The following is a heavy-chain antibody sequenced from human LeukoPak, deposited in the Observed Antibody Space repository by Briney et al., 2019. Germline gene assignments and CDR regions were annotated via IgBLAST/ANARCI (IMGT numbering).Heavy chain of an antibody. CDR1: GFTFSSYG. J-gene: IGHJ4*02. V-gene: IGHV3-30*03. CDR3: ARERYCSGGGCFLHDFEH. Sequence: PGRSLRLSCAASGFTFSSYGMHWVRQAPGKGLEWVAVISYDGSNKYYADSVKGRFTISRDNAKNTLYLQMNSLRAEDTAVYFCARERYCSGGGCFLHDFEHWGQGTLVTVSS. CDR2: ISYDGSNK. D-gene: IGHD2-15*01.